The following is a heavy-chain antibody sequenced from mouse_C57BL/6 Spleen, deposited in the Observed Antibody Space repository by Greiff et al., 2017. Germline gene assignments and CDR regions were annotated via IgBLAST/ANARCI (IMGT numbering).Heavy chain of an antibody. J-gene: IGHJ4*01. CDR1: GFTFSDYY. CDR3: ARLFMDY. V-gene: IGHV5-12*01. CDR2: ISNGGGST. Sequence: EVKLVESGGGLVQPGGSLKLSCAASGFTFSDYYMYWVRQTPEQRLEWVAYISNGGGSTYYPDTVKGRCTISRDNAKNTLYLQMSHLKSEDTAMYYCARLFMDYWGQGTSVTGSS.